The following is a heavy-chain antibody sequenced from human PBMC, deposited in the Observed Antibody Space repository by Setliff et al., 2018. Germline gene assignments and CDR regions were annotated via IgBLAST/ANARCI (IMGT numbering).Heavy chain of an antibody. CDR3: ASCRYQVPYDY. CDR1: GDSISSSRYY. Sequence: PSETLSLTCTVSGDSISSSRYYWAWIRQPPGKGLEWIGNIYYSGTTYYNPSLKSRVTIFVDTSKNQFSLNLNSVTAADTGVYYCASCRYQVPYDYWGQGILVTVSS. CDR2: IYYSGTT. D-gene: IGHD2-2*01. J-gene: IGHJ4*02. V-gene: IGHV4-39*01.